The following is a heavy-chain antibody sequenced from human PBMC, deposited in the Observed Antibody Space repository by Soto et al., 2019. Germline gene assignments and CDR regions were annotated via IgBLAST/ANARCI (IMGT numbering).Heavy chain of an antibody. CDR3: AREVLCSGGSCYCDY. CDR2: IYYSGST. J-gene: IGHJ4*02. D-gene: IGHD2-15*01. Sequence: VQLQESGPGLVRPSQTLSLTCTVSGGSISSGGYYWSWIRQHPGKGQEWIGYIYYSGSTYYNPSLKSRVTISVDTSKNQFSLKLSSVTAADTAVYYCAREVLCSGGSCYCDYWGQGTLVTVSS. CDR1: GGSISSGGYY. V-gene: IGHV4-31*03.